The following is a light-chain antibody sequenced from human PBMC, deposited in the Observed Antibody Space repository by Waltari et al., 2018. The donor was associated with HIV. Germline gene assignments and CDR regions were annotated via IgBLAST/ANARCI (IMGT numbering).Light chain of an antibody. V-gene: IGKV3-15*01. CDR2: EAS. CDR3: QQFHYWPLYT. CDR1: QNIGSK. J-gene: IGKJ2*01. Sequence: TQSPATLSVSPGDKITLHCSASQNIGSKLAWYHHKPGQAPWRLTSEASTRAPGVPARFSGSGFGTDFTLTINNLESGDFAIYYCQQFHYWPLYTFGQGTKLE.